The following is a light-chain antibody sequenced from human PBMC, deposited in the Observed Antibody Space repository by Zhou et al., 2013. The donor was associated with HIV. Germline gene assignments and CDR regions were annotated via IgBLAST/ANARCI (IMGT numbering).Light chain of an antibody. CDR3: QQYNNWPRT. V-gene: IGKV3-15*01. CDR2: GAS. CDR1: QRVSSN. J-gene: IGKJ2*02. Sequence: EIVMTQSPATLAVSPGERATLSCRASQRVSSNLAWYQQKPGQAPRLLIYGASIRATNIPARFSGSGSGTEFTLTVSSMQSEDFAVYYCQQYNNWPRTFGQGTKLEIK.